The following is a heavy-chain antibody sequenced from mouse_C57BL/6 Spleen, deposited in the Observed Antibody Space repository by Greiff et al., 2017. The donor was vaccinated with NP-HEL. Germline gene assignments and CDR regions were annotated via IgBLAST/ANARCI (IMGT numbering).Heavy chain of an antibody. D-gene: IGHD2-4*01. J-gene: IGHJ1*03. CDR2: INPSNGGT. Sequence: QVQLQQPGTELVKPGASVKLSCKASGYTFTSYWMHWVKQRPGQGLEWIGNINPSNGGTNYNEKFKSKATLTVDKSSSTAYMQLSSLTSEDSAVYYCALCGAYDYDGNWYFDVWGTGTTVTVSS. CDR1: GYTFTSYW. CDR3: ALCGAYDYDGNWYFDV. V-gene: IGHV1-53*01.